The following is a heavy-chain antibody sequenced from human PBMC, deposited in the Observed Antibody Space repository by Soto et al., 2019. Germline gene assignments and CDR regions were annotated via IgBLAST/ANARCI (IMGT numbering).Heavy chain of an antibody. CDR3: ARDSGEGERYSYYGMDV. Sequence: GSLRLSCAASGFTFSSYAMHWVRQAPGEGLEWVAVISYDGSNKYYADSVKGRFTISRDNSKNTLYLQMNSLRAEDTAVYYCARDSGEGERYSYYGMDVWGQGT. CDR2: ISYDGSNK. V-gene: IGHV3-30-3*01. D-gene: IGHD7-27*01. J-gene: IGHJ6*02. CDR1: GFTFSSYA.